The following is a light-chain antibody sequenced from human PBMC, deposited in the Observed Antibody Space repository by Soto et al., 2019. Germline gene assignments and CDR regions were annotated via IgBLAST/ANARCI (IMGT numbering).Light chain of an antibody. CDR1: SNDVGAYNY. V-gene: IGLV2-14*03. J-gene: IGLJ1*01. CDR2: DVS. Sequence: TKTSNDVGAYNYVSWYQQHPGTAPKLMIYDVSNRPSGVSNRFSGSKSGNTASLTISGLQAEDEADYYCTSYTSSRTYVFGTGTKVTVL. CDR3: TSYTSSRTYV.